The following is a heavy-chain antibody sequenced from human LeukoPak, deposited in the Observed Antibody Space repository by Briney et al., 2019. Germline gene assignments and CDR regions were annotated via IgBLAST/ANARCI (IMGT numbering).Heavy chain of an antibody. V-gene: IGHV3-30*01. Sequence: KYYADSVKGRFTISRDNSKNTLYLQMNSLRAEDTAVYYCARSKLKRTTMVRGVIIDYGMDVWGQGTTVTVSS. CDR3: ARSKLKRTTMVRGVIIDYGMDV. J-gene: IGHJ6*02. CDR2: K. D-gene: IGHD3-10*01.